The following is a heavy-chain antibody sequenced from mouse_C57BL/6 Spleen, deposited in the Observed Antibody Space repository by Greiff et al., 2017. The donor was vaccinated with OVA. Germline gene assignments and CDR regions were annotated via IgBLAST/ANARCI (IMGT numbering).Heavy chain of an antibody. V-gene: IGHV3-6*01. CDR2: ISYAGSN. Sequence: EVKLVESGPGLVKPSQSLSLTCSVTGYSITSGYYWNWIRQFPGNKLEWMGYISYAGSNNYNPSLKNRISITRDTSKNQFFLKLNSVTTEDTATYYCARDYDYDGYFDVWGTGTTVTVSS. CDR3: ARDYDYDGYFDV. J-gene: IGHJ1*03. CDR1: GYSITSGYY. D-gene: IGHD2-4*01.